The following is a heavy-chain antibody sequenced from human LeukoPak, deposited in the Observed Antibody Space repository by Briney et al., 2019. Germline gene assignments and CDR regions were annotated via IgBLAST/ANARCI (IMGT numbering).Heavy chain of an antibody. J-gene: IGHJ2*01. V-gene: IGHV4-61*02. CDR3: ARDKWYFDL. CDR1: GGSISSGSYY. CDR2: IYTSGST. Sequence: SETLPLTCTVSGGSISSGSYYWSWIRQPAGKGLEWIGRIYTSGSTNYNPSLKSRVTISLDTSKNQFSLKLSSVTAADTAVYYCARDKWYFDLWGRGTLVTVSS.